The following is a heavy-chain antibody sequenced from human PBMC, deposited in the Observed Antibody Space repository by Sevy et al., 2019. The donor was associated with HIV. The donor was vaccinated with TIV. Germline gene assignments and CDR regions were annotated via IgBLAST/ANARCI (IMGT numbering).Heavy chain of an antibody. J-gene: IGHJ5*02. Sequence: SETLSLTCTVSGDSISGYYWSWIRQSPGKGLEWIAYTHSNGNTNYNPSLKSRVTISIDTSKNQFSLKLSSVTAADTAVYYCTRDRYTLVRGIIMTWFDPWGQGTLVTVSS. CDR1: GDSISGYY. V-gene: IGHV4-59*01. D-gene: IGHD3-10*01. CDR3: TRDRYTLVRGIIMTWFDP. CDR2: THSNGNT.